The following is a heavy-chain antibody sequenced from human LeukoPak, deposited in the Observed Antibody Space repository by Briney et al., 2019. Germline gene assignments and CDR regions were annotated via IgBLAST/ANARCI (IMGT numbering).Heavy chain of an antibody. V-gene: IGHV1-2*02. CDR3: ARGLPDILTGYYFYYYMDV. CDR1: GYTFTGYY. CDR2: INPITGGT. Sequence: ASVKVSCKASGYTFTGYYLHWVRQAPGQGLEWMGWINPITGGTNYAQRFQGRVTMTRDTSISTAYMELSRLRSDDTAVYYCARGLPDILTGYYFYYYMDVWGKGTTVTVSS. J-gene: IGHJ6*03. D-gene: IGHD3-9*01.